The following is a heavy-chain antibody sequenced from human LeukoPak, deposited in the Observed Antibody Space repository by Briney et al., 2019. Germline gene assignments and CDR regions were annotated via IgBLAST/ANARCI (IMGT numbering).Heavy chain of an antibody. Sequence: GASVKVSCKASGYTFTSYGISWVRQAPGQGLEWMGWISAYNGNTNYAQKLQGRVTMTTDTSTSTAYMELRSLRSDDTAVYYCASVGVRGVTKYYFDYWGQGTLVTVSS. CDR1: GYTFTSYG. CDR3: ASVGVRGVTKYYFDY. V-gene: IGHV1-18*01. J-gene: IGHJ4*02. CDR2: ISAYNGNT. D-gene: IGHD3-10*01.